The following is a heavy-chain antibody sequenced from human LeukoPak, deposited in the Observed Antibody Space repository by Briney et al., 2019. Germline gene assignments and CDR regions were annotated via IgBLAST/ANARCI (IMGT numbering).Heavy chain of an antibody. CDR2: IKQDGSEK. V-gene: IGHV3-7*01. CDR3: ARGGMWSSDY. CDR1: GFTFSTFW. J-gene: IGHJ4*02. Sequence: AGGSLRLSCAASGFTFSTFWMSWVRQAPGKGLEWVANIKQDGSEKNHVDSVKGRFTVSRDNAKNSLYLQMNSLRAEDTAVYYCARGGMWSSDYWGQGTLVTVSS. D-gene: IGHD3-3*01.